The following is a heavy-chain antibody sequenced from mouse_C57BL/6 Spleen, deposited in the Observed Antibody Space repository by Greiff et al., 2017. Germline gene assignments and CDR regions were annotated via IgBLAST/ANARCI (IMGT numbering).Heavy chain of an antibody. D-gene: IGHD1-1*01. Sequence: VQLQQSGPVLVKPGASVKMSCKASGYTFTDYYMNWVKQSHGKSLEWIGVINPYNGGTSYNQKFKGKATLTVDKSSSTAYMELNSLTSEDSAVYYCARGGYYGSRGFAYWGQGTLVTVSA. V-gene: IGHV1-19*01. J-gene: IGHJ3*01. CDR3: ARGGYYGSRGFAY. CDR2: INPYNGGT. CDR1: GYTFTDYY.